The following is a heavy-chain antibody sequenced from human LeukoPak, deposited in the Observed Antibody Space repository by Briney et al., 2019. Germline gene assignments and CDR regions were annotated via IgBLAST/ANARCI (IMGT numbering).Heavy chain of an antibody. V-gene: IGHV3-66*01. Sequence: GGSLRLSCAASGFTVSSNYMSWVRQAPGKGLEWVSVIYSGGSTYYANSVKGRFTISRDNSKNTLYLQMNSLRAEDTAVYYCARGFFCSGGSCYSRPIDYWGQGTLVTVSS. CDR1: GFTVSSNY. CDR2: IYSGGST. CDR3: ARGFFCSGGSCYSRPIDY. J-gene: IGHJ4*02. D-gene: IGHD2-15*01.